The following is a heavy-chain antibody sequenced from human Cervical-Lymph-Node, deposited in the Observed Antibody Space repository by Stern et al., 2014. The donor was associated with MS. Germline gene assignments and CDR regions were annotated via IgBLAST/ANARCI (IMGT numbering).Heavy chain of an antibody. CDR2: IIPIVGTA. CDR1: GGTFSSYD. D-gene: IGHD1-26*01. J-gene: IGHJ6*02. Sequence: QVQLVQSGAEVKKPGASVKVSCKASGGTFSSYDISWGRQAPGQGLEWMGGIIPIVGTANYAQKFQGRVTITADESTSTAYMELSSLRSEDTAVYYCARGELKEGLVRGMDVWGQGTTVTVSS. V-gene: IGHV1-69*01. CDR3: ARGELKEGLVRGMDV.